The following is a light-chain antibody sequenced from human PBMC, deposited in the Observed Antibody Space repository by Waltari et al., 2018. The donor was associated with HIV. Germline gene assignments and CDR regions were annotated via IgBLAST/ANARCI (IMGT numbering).Light chain of an antibody. J-gene: IGLJ2*01. CDR3: QSYDSSLSTAVV. Sequence: QSVLTQPPSVSGAPGQRVTIPCTGSSSNIGAGFGVHWYQQRPGTAPKLLIKGASNRPSGVPDRFSGSKSGTSASLAITGLQSEDEADYYCQSYDSSLSTAVVFGGGTKLTVL. V-gene: IGLV1-40*01. CDR1: SSNIGAGFG. CDR2: GAS.